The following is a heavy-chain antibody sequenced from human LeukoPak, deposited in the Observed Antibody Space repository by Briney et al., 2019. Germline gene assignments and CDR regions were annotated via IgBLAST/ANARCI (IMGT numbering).Heavy chain of an antibody. CDR2: IYYTGST. CDR3: ARGETPGY. J-gene: IGHJ4*02. CDR1: GGSFSGYY. Sequence: PSETLSLTCAVYGGSFSGYYWSWIRQPPGKGLEWIGSIYYTGSTYYNPSLKRRVTMSLDMSKNQFSLKLSSVTAADTAVYYCARGETPGYWGQGTLVTVSS. V-gene: IGHV4-34*01.